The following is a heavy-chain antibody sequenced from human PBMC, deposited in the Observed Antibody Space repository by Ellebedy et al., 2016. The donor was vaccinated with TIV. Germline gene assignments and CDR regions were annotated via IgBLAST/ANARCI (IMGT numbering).Heavy chain of an antibody. J-gene: IGHJ3*02. D-gene: IGHD1-1*01. CDR1: GYSISSGYY. CDR3: ARGPVLYNFDAFDI. Sequence: SETLSLTCTVSGYSISSGYYWGWIRQPPGKGLEWIASIYYTGTTYYTPSLKSRVTISVDTSKNQFSLQLTSVTAPDTAVYYCARGPVLYNFDAFDIWGQGTVVTVSS. V-gene: IGHV4-38-2*02. CDR2: IYYTGTT.